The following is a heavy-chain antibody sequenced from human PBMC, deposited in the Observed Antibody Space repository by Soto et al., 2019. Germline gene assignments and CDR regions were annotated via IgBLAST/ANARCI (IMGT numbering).Heavy chain of an antibody. Sequence: KPSETLSLTCTVSGGSISSYYWSWIRQPPGKGLEWIGYIYYSGSTNYNPSLKSRVTISVDTSKNQFSLKLSSVTAADTAVYYCARALNWGSTPIYYYYGMDVWGQGTTVTVSS. V-gene: IGHV4-59*01. J-gene: IGHJ6*02. D-gene: IGHD7-27*01. CDR3: ARALNWGSTPIYYYYGMDV. CDR1: GGSISSYY. CDR2: IYYSGST.